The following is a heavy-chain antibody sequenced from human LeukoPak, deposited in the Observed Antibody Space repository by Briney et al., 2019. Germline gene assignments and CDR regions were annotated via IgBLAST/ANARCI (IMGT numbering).Heavy chain of an antibody. V-gene: IGHV1-2*02. CDR2: INPNSGGT. D-gene: IGHD3-10*01. J-gene: IGHJ5*02. CDR3: ARGIRITMVRGVPENWFDP. Sequence: ASVKVSCKASGYAFTGYYMHWVRQAPGQGLEWMGWINPNSGGTNYAQKFQGRVTMTRDTSISTAYMELSSLRSEDTAVYYCARGIRITMVRGVPENWFDPWGQGTLVTVSS. CDR1: GYAFTGYY.